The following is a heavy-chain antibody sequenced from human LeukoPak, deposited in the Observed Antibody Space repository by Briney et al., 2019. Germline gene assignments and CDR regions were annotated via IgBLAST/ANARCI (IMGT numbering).Heavy chain of an antibody. Sequence: GGSLRLSCAASGFSLSNYWMSWVRQAPGKGLEWVANINQDGSDKYYVDSVMGRFTISKDNAKNSVYLQMNSLRPEDTAIYYCAWSGVTQGLDAWGQGTRSPSP. CDR3: AWSGVTQGLDA. CDR1: GFSLSNYW. CDR2: INQDGSDK. V-gene: IGHV3-7*01. J-gene: IGHJ6*02. D-gene: IGHD3-10*01.